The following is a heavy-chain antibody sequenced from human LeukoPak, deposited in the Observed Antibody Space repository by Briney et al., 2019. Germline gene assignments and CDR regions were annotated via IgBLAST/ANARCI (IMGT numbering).Heavy chain of an antibody. Sequence: GGSLRLSCAASGNYWMHWVRQAPGKGLVWVSHINSDGSWTSYADSVKGRFTISKDNAKNTVYLQMSSLRAEDTAVYYCVSLYETYWGRGTLVTVSS. J-gene: IGHJ4*02. V-gene: IGHV3-74*01. CDR2: INSDGSWT. CDR3: VSLYETY. D-gene: IGHD2/OR15-2a*01. CDR1: GNYW.